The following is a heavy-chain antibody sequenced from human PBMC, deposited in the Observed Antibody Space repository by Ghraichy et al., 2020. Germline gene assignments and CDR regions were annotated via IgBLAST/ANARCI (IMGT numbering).Heavy chain of an antibody. CDR1: GGSVSSSSYY. CDR2: IYYSGST. V-gene: IGHV4-39*01. CDR3: ARHVTEGGFLVVVPVIYYMDV. Sequence: TLSLTCTVSGGSVSSSSYYWGWIRQPPGKGLEWIGSIYYSGSTSYNPSLKSRVTISVDTSKNQFSLKLSSVTAADTAVYYCARHVTEGGFLVVVPVIYYMDVWGKGTTVTVSS. J-gene: IGHJ6*03. D-gene: IGHD2-15*01.